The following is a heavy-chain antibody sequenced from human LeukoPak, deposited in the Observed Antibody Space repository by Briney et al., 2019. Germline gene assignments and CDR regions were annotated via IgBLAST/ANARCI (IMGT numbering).Heavy chain of an antibody. D-gene: IGHD3-22*01. Sequence: GGSLRLSCAASGFTFSSYSMDWVRQAPGKGLEWVSYISSSSSTIYYADSVKGRFTISRDNAKNSLYLQMNSLRAEDTAVYYCARWGDYYDSSGYPFPYYYYYGMDVWGQGTTVTVSS. J-gene: IGHJ6*02. CDR2: ISSSSSTI. CDR1: GFTFSSYS. CDR3: ARWGDYYDSSGYPFPYYYYYGMDV. V-gene: IGHV3-48*04.